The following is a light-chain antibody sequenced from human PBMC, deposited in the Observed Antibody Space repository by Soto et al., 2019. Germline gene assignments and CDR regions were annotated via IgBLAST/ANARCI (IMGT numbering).Light chain of an antibody. CDR2: DVS. CDR1: SSDVGSYNY. J-gene: IGLJ2*01. Sequence: QSALTQPASVSGSPGQSITISCTGTSSDVGSYNYVSWYQQHPGKAPKLMIYDVSNRPSGVSDRFSGSKSGYTASLTISGLQAEDEADYYCSSYISSSPSVVFGGGTNLTVL. CDR3: SSYISSSPSVV. V-gene: IGLV2-14*01.